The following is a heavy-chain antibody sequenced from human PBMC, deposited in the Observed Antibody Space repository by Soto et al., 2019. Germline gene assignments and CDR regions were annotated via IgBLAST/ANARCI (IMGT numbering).Heavy chain of an antibody. J-gene: IGHJ3*02. Sequence: QVQLQESGPGLVKASQTLSLTCTVSGGSISSGGYYWSWIRQHPGKGLEWIGYIYYSGSTYYNPSLKSRVTISVDTSKNQFSLKLSSVTAADTAVYYCASEWVVPAGSVGNIDAFDIWGQGTMVTVSS. CDR2: IYYSGST. V-gene: IGHV4-31*03. CDR1: GGSISSGGYY. CDR3: ASEWVVPAGSVGNIDAFDI. D-gene: IGHD2-2*01.